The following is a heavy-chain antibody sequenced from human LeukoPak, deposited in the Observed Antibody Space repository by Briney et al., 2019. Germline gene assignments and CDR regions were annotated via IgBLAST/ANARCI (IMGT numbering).Heavy chain of an antibody. D-gene: IGHD3-22*01. CDR3: ARRAGYYDSSGYHLGNYFDY. CDR2: INRDGSEK. Sequence: PGGSLRLSCAASGFTFSSYWMSWVRQAPGKGLEWVANINRDGSEKYYVDSVKGRFTISRDNAKKSLYLQMNSLRAEDTAVYYCARRAGYYDSSGYHLGNYFDYWGQGTLVTVSS. V-gene: IGHV3-7*03. CDR1: GFTFSSYW. J-gene: IGHJ4*02.